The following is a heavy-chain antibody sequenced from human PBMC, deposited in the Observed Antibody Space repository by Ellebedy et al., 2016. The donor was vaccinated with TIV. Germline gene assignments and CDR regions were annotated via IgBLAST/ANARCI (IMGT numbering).Heavy chain of an antibody. V-gene: IGHV3-21*06. CDR1: GFTFSAYS. CDR2: ISDSSRYI. D-gene: IGHD6-19*01. J-gene: IGHJ4*02. Sequence: GESLKISCAASGFTFSAYSMTWVRQAPGKGLEWVSSISDSSRYIFYADSVRGRFTISRDNAKNSLYLQMNSLRVEDTAVYYCSRVYGSGQSDYWGQGTLVTVSS. CDR3: SRVYGSGQSDY.